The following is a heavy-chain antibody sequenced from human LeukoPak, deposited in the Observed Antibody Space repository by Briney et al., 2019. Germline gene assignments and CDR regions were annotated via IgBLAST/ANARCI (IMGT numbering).Heavy chain of an antibody. CDR2: IRSKANSYAT. V-gene: IGHV3-73*01. J-gene: IGHJ4*02. D-gene: IGHD5-12*01. CDR3: TSMVASFDY. CDR1: GFTFSGSA. Sequence: PGGSLGLSCAASGFTFSGSAMHWVRQASGKGLEWVGRIRSKANSYATAYAASVKGRFTISRDDSKNTAYLQMNSLKTEDTAVYYCTSMVASFDYWGQGTLVTVSS.